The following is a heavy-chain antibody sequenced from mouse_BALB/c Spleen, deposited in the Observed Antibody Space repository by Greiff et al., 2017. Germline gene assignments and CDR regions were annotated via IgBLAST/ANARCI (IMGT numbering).Heavy chain of an antibody. J-gene: IGHJ1*01. CDR1: GYSFTSYW. D-gene: IGHD2-1*01. V-gene: IGHV1-5*01. CDR3: TRDYGNHPYWYFDV. Sequence: VQLHQSGTVLARPGASVKMSCKASGYSFTSYWMHWVKQRPGQGLEWIGAIYPGNSDTSYNQKFKGKAKLTAVTSASTAYMELSSLTNEDSAVYYCTRDYGNHPYWYFDVWGAGTTVTVSS. CDR2: IYPGNSDT.